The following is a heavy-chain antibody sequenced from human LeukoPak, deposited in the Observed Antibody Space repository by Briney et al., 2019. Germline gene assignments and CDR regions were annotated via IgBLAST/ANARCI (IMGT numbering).Heavy chain of an antibody. V-gene: IGHV3-30*18. CDR3: AKDGSGWYFDY. Sequence: AGGSLRLSCAASGFTFSSYGMHWVRQAPGKGLEWVAVISYDGSNKYYADSVKGRFTISRDNSKNTLYLQMNSLRAEDTAVYYCAKDGSGWYFDYWGQGTLVTVSS. J-gene: IGHJ4*02. CDR2: ISYDGSNK. D-gene: IGHD6-19*01. CDR1: GFTFSSYG.